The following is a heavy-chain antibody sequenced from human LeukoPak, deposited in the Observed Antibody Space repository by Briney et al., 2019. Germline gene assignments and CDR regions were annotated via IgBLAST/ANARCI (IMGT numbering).Heavy chain of an antibody. CDR2: IIPIFGTA. J-gene: IGHJ6*02. CDR1: GGTFSSYA. Sequence: GASVKVSCKASGGTFSSYAISWVRQAPGQGLEWMGGIIPIFGTANYAQKFQGRVTITADGSTSTAYMELSSLRSEDTAVYYCARAIQLWLPLYYYYGMGVWGQGTTVTVSS. D-gene: IGHD5-18*01. CDR3: ARAIQLWLPLYYYYGMGV. V-gene: IGHV1-69*13.